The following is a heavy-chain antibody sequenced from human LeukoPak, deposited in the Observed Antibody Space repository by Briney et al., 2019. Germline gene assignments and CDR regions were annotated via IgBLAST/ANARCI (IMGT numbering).Heavy chain of an antibody. D-gene: IGHD1-7*01. J-gene: IGHJ5*02. CDR1: GGSISSRTYY. Sequence: PETLSLTCIVSGGSISSRTYYWGWIRQPPGKGLEWIGTIYYTGTTYYNPSLKGRVTISVGTSKNQFSLRLSSVTAADTAVYYCASQSPSPNYSGGRFDPWGQGTLVIVSS. CDR2: IYYTGTT. CDR3: ASQSPSPNYSGGRFDP. V-gene: IGHV4-39*01.